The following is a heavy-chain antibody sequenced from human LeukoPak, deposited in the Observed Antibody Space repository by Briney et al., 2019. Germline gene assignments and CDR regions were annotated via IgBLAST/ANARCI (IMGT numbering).Heavy chain of an antibody. CDR3: ARERPRRYSSSYPFDY. V-gene: IGHV4-34*01. J-gene: IGHJ4*02. CDR2: INHSGST. D-gene: IGHD6-6*01. Sequence: PSETLSLTCAVYGGSFSGYYWSWIRQPPGKGLEWIGEINHSGSTNYNPSLKSRVTISVDTSKNQFSLKLSSVTAADTAVYYCARERPRRYSSSYPFDYWGQGTLVTVSS. CDR1: GGSFSGYY.